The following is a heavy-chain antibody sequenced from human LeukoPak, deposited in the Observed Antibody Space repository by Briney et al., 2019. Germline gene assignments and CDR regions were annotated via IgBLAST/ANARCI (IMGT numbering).Heavy chain of an antibody. CDR1: GFTVSSSY. V-gene: IGHV3-20*01. J-gene: IGHJ4*02. CDR3: ARGKEDFDY. CDR2: INWNGGST. Sequence: GGSLRLSCAASGFTVSSSYMSWVRQAPGKGLEWVSGINWNGGSTGYADSVKGRFTISRDNARNSLYLQMNSLRAEDTALYHCARGKEDFDYWGQGTLVTVSS.